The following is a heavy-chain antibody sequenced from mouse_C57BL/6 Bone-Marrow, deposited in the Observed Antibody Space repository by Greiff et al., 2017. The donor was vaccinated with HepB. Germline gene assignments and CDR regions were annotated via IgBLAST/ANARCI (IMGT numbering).Heavy chain of an antibody. V-gene: IGHV2-6*01. J-gene: IGHJ3*01. Sequence: VQRVESGPGLVAPSQSLSITCTVSGFSLTSYGVDWVRQSPGKGLEWLGVIWGVGSTNYNSALKYRLSISKDNSKSQVFLKMNSLQTDDTAMYYCASIYYGFAYWGQGTLVTVSA. CDR2: IWGVGST. CDR1: GFSLTSYG. CDR3: ASIYYGFAY. D-gene: IGHD2-1*01.